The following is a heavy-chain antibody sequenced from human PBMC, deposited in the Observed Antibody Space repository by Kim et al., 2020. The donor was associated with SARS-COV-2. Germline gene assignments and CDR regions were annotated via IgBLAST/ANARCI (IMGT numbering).Heavy chain of an antibody. D-gene: IGHD3-22*01. CDR3: AKRGYYYGTSASHTFDI. Sequence: RGRFTISRDNSKNTLYLQMNSLRAEDTAIYYCAKRGYYYGTSASHTFDIWGQGTVVIVSS. V-gene: IGHV3-23*01. J-gene: IGHJ3*02.